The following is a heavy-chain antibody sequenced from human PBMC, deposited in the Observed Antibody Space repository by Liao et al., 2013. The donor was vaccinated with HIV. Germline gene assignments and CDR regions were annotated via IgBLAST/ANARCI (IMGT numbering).Heavy chain of an antibody. V-gene: IGHV4-30-2*01. CDR3: ARTDQYYDFWNGYENWFDP. CDR2: IFHTGST. CDR1: GGSISSGGYS. J-gene: IGHJ5*02. Sequence: QLQLQESGSGLVKPSQTLSLTCAVSGGSISSGGYSWSWIRQPPGKGLEWIGYIFHTGSTFYNPSLKSRASISVDTSKNQFSLKLSSVTAADTAVYYCARTDQYYDFWNGYENWFDPWAREPWSPSPQ. D-gene: IGHD3-3*01.